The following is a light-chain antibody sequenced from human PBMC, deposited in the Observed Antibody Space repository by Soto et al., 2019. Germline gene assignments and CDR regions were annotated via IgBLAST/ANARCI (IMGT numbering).Light chain of an antibody. CDR3: QQRSDWPLT. Sequence: IVWTQSPATLSLTPGEGATLSCRASQSVGNALAWYQQKPGQAPRLLIYAASNRATGIPARFSGSGSGTDFTFTISSLEPEDFAVYYCQQRSDWPLTFGGGTKVEIK. CDR2: AAS. J-gene: IGKJ4*01. CDR1: QSVGNA. V-gene: IGKV3-11*01.